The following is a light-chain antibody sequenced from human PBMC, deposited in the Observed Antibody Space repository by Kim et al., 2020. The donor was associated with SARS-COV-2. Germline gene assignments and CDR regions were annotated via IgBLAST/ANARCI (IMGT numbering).Light chain of an antibody. CDR3: SSYTSSSTYV. Sequence: GQSITISCTGTSSDVGGYNYVSCYQQHPGKAPKLMIYDVSNRPSGVSNRFSGSKSVNTASLTISGLQAEDEADYYCSSYTSSSTYVFGTGTKVTVL. V-gene: IGLV2-14*03. CDR1: SSDVGGYNY. J-gene: IGLJ1*01. CDR2: DVS.